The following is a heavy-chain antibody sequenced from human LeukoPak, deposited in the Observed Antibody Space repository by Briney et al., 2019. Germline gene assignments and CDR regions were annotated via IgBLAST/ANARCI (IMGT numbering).Heavy chain of an antibody. Sequence: ASVKVSCKAYGYTFTSHGISWVRQAPGQGLEWMGWISGYSSNTNYAQRLQGRVTMTTDTSTTTAYMELRSLTSDDTAVYYCARATGTWGHDGFDVWGQGTMVTVSS. CDR2: ISGYSSNT. CDR3: ARATGTWGHDGFDV. V-gene: IGHV1-18*01. CDR1: GYTFTSHG. J-gene: IGHJ3*01. D-gene: IGHD3-16*01.